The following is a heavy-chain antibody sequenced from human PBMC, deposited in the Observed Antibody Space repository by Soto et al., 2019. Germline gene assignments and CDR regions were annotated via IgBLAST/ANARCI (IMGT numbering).Heavy chain of an antibody. V-gene: IGHV1-58*02. D-gene: IGHD4-17*01. Sequence: SVKVSCKASGFTFTSSAMQWVRQARGQRLEWIGWIVVGSGNTNYAQKFQERVTITRDMSTSTAYMELSSLRSEDTAVYYCAAEGVTIEDAAFDIWGQATMVTVSS. CDR1: GFTFTSSA. CDR3: AAEGVTIEDAAFDI. CDR2: IVVGSGNT. J-gene: IGHJ3*02.